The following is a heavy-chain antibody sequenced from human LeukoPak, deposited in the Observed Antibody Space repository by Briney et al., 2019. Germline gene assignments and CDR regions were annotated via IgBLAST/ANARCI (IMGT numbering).Heavy chain of an antibody. CDR1: GGSISNSNYY. Sequence: SETLSLTCTVSGGSISNSNYYWAWIRQPPGKGLELIGTFYDSGSSYQNPSLKSRVTISVDTSKNEFSLKLSSVTAADTAVYYCARSPDYYDSSVGAFDIWGQGTMVTVSS. J-gene: IGHJ3*02. CDR2: FYDSGSS. D-gene: IGHD3-22*01. V-gene: IGHV4-39*07. CDR3: ARSPDYYDSSVGAFDI.